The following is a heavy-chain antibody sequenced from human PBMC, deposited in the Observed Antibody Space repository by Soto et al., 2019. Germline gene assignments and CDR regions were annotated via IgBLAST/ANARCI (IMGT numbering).Heavy chain of an antibody. D-gene: IGHD2-21*02. Sequence: EVQLLESGGGWVQPGGSLRLACEASGFSVSTHAMNWVRQAPGKGLEWVSGIADSGDRTHYADSVKGRFTISRDNSKNTLYLQMNSVRAEDTAVFYCAKGLRHPQCGGDCPAFGSWGQGTLVTVSS. V-gene: IGHV3-23*01. CDR2: IADSGDRT. CDR1: GFSVSTHA. CDR3: AKGLRHPQCGGDCPAFGS. J-gene: IGHJ5*02.